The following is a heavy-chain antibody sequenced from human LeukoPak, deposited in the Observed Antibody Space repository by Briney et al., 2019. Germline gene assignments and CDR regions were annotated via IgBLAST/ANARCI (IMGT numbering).Heavy chain of an antibody. Sequence: GGSLRLSCAASGFTFDDYTMHWVRQAPGKGLEWVSLISWDGGSTYYADSVKGRFTISRDNSKNSLYLQMNSLRTEDTALYYCAKENSPYYYYGMDVWGQGTTVTVSS. CDR3: AKENSPYYYYGMDV. CDR1: GFTFDDYT. V-gene: IGHV3-43*01. J-gene: IGHJ6*02. CDR2: ISWDGGST. D-gene: IGHD2/OR15-2a*01.